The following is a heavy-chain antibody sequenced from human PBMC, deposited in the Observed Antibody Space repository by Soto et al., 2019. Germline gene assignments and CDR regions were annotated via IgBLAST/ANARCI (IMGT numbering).Heavy chain of an antibody. CDR1: GFPFSSSW. Sequence: EVQLVESGGDLVQPGGSLRLSCAASGFPFSSSWMHWFRQAPGKGLVWVSRSNSGGTTSYYADSVKGRFTISRDNAKNTLYLQMNSLRVDDTAVYFCASGGSGTYGRFDPWGQGTLVSVSS. J-gene: IGHJ5*02. V-gene: IGHV3-74*01. D-gene: IGHD1-26*01. CDR2: SNSGGTTS. CDR3: ASGGSGTYGRFDP.